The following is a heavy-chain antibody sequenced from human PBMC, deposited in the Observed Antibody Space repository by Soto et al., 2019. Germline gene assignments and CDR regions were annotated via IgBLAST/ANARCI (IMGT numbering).Heavy chain of an antibody. V-gene: IGHV4-30-2*01. Sequence: QLQLQESGSGLVKPSQTLSLTCAVSGGSISSGGYSWSWIRQPPGKGLEWIGYIYHSGNTYYNPALKSRVNTTVARYKKQFSLKLGSVTAADTAVYYCARGQVVAAQHWGQGTLVTVSS. CDR1: GGSISSGGYS. CDR2: IYHSGNT. J-gene: IGHJ4*02. CDR3: ARGQVVAAQH. D-gene: IGHD2-15*01.